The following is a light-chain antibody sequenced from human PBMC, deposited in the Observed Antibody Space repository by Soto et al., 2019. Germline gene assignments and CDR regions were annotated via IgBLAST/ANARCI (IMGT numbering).Light chain of an antibody. CDR2: GVS. CDR1: QRLSASD. J-gene: IGKJ5*01. CDR3: QQYGKSPT. V-gene: IGKV3-20*01. Sequence: EIVLTQTPGTLSLSPGQGCTLSCMASQRLSASDIAWYQQTPGHAPNFLISGVSSRATGIPDMFSGSGSGTDFTLTISRLEPEDFAVYHCQQYGKSPTFGHGTRLEI.